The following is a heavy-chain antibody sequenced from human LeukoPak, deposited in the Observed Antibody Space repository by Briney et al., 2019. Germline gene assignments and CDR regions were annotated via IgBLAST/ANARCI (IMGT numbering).Heavy chain of an antibody. J-gene: IGHJ4*02. CDR3: ARDSAGFSGYYCDY. Sequence: GGSLRLSCAASGFTFSSYSMNWVRQAPGKGLEWVSSISSSSSYIYYADSVKGRFTISRDNAKNSLYLQINSLRAEDTAVYYCARDSAGFSGYYCDYWGQGTLVTVSS. D-gene: IGHD3-22*01. CDR1: GFTFSSYS. V-gene: IGHV3-21*01. CDR2: ISSSSSYI.